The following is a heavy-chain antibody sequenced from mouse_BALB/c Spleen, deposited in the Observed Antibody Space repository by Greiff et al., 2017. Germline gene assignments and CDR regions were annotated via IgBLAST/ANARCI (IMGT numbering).Heavy chain of an antibody. CDR3: ASWDWYFDV. D-gene: IGHD4-1*01. CDR1: GFSLTSYG. V-gene: IGHV2-4-1*01. Sequence: VKLVESGPGLVQPSQSLSITCTVSGFSLTSYGVHWVRQSPGKGLEWLGVIWSGGSTDYNAAFISRLSISKDNSKSQVFFKMNSLQADDTAIYYCASWDWYFDVWGAGTTVTVSS. J-gene: IGHJ1*01. CDR2: IWSGGST.